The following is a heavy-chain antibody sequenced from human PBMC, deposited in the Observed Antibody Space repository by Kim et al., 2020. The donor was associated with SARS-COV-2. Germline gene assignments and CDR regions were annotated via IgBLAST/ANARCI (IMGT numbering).Heavy chain of an antibody. CDR2: SRHRPRNYTT. CDR1: GFTLSDYF. CDR3: VRGHKSFDL. Sequence: GGSLRLSCAASGFTLSDYFMDWVRQVPGKGLEWIGRSRHRPRNYTTEYAASVQGRFTVSRDDSKTSLHLLMTSLGTEDTAVYYCVRGHKSFDLWGQGTLVIVSS. J-gene: IGHJ5*02. V-gene: IGHV3-72*01.